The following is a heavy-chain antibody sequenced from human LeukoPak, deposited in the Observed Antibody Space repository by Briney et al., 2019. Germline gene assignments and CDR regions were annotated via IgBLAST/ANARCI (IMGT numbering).Heavy chain of an antibody. CDR2: INHSGGT. CDR3: ARGPAIYDSSGYEPHFDY. J-gene: IGHJ4*02. CDR1: GGSFSGYY. D-gene: IGHD3-22*01. V-gene: IGHV4-34*01. Sequence: PSETLSLTCAVYGGSFSGYYWSWIRQPPGKGLEWIGEINHSGGTNYNPSLKSRVTISVDTSKSQFSLKLSSVTAADTAVYYCARGPAIYDSSGYEPHFDYWGQGTLVTVSS.